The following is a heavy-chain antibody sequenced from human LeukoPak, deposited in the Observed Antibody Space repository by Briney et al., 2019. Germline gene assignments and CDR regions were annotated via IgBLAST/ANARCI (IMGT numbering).Heavy chain of an antibody. V-gene: IGHV4-39*07. CDR1: GGSISSGSYY. J-gene: IGHJ6*03. Sequence: SETLSLTCTVSGGSISSGSYYWSWIRQPPGQGLEWIGEINHSGSTNYNPSLKSRVTISVDTSKNQFSLKLSSVTAADTAVYYCAREEEYSSSDYYYYYMDVWGKGTTVTVSS. CDR3: AREEEYSSSDYYYYYMDV. CDR2: INHSGST. D-gene: IGHD6-6*01.